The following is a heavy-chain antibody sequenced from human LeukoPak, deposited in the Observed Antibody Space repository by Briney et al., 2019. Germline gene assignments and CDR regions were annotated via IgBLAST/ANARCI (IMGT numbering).Heavy chain of an antibody. Sequence: QPGGSLRLSCAASGFTFDDYAMHWVRQAPGKGLEWVSGISWNSGSIGYADSVKGRFTISRDNAKNSLYLQMNSLRAEDTALYYCAKDFGPSGSSYFDYWGQGTLVTVSS. CDR2: ISWNSGSI. D-gene: IGHD1-26*01. V-gene: IGHV3-9*01. J-gene: IGHJ4*02. CDR1: GFTFDDYA. CDR3: AKDFGPSGSSYFDY.